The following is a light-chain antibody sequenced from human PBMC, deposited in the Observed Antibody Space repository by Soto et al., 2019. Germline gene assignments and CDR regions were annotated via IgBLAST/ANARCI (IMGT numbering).Light chain of an antibody. Sequence: EIVLTQSPGTLSLSPGERATLSCRASQSVSSSYLAWYQQKPGQAPRLLIYGASSRATGIPDRFSGSGSGTYFPLTISRLEPEVFAVYYCQQYVNSLSFGGGTKVEIK. V-gene: IGKV3-20*01. CDR3: QQYVNSLS. CDR2: GAS. CDR1: QSVSSSY. J-gene: IGKJ4*01.